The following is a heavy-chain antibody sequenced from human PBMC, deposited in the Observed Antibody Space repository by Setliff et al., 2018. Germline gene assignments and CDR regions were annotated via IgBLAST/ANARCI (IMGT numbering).Heavy chain of an antibody. Sequence: ASVKVSCKASGYTFTSYYMHWVRQAPGQGLEWMGGIIPILGIANHAQKFQGRVTITADESTSTAYMELSSLRSEDTAVYYCAREEARGYSHGDAFDIWGQGTMVTVSS. V-gene: IGHV1-69*10. D-gene: IGHD5-18*01. J-gene: IGHJ3*02. CDR3: AREEARGYSHGDAFDI. CDR1: GYTFTSYY. CDR2: IIPILGIA.